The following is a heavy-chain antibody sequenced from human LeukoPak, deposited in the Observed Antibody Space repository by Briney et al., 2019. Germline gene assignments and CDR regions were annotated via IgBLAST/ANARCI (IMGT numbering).Heavy chain of an antibody. CDR3: ARDSCCPYSSSSK. CDR2: IIPILGIA. V-gene: IGHV1-69*04. Sequence: GASVKVSCKASGGTFSSYAISWVRQAPGQGLEWMGKIIPILGIANYAQKFQGRVTITADKSTSTAYMELSSLRSEDTAVYYCARDSCCPYSSSSKWGQGTLVTVSS. D-gene: IGHD6-6*01. J-gene: IGHJ4*02. CDR1: GGTFSSYA.